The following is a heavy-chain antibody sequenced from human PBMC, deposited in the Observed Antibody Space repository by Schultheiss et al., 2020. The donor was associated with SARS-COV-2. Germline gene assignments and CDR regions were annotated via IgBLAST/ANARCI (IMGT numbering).Heavy chain of an antibody. V-gene: IGHV1-2*06. CDR3: ARGLKLRYFDWLAYYYYYMDV. CDR1: GYTFTGSY. J-gene: IGHJ6*03. Sequence: ASVKVSCKTSGYTFTGSYIHWVRQAPGQGLEWMGRINPNSGDTNHAQKFQGRVTMTRDTSINTAYMELSSLRSEDTAVYYCARGLKLRYFDWLAYYYYYMDVWGKGTTVTVSS. CDR2: INPNSGDT. D-gene: IGHD3-9*01.